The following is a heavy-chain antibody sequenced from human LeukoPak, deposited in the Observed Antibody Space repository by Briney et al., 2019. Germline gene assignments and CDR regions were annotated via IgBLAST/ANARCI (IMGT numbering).Heavy chain of an antibody. J-gene: IGHJ5*02. Sequence: ASVKVSCKPSGYPFTTWEINWVRQAAGQGLEWMGWVHPNGGNTAYAQKFQGRVTMTRDTSISTAYMELSGLTSDDTAVYFCARGPRNDPWGQGTLVTVSS. D-gene: IGHD1-14*01. CDR2: VHPNGGNT. CDR1: GYPFTTWE. V-gene: IGHV1-8*01. CDR3: ARGPRNDP.